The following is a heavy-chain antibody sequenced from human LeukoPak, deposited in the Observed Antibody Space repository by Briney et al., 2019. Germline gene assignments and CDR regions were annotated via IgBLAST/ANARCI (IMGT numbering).Heavy chain of an antibody. CDR3: ARGRVVPATRLDY. J-gene: IGHJ4*02. D-gene: IGHD2-15*01. CDR2: ISYDGNYK. CDR1: GFTVSKYS. Sequence: GGSLRLSCAASGFTVSKYSMRWARQAPGKGLEWVTVISYDGNYKYYADSAKGRFTISRDNSHYTLYLQLSNLTTDDTAVYYCARGRVVPATRLDYWGRGTLVTVSS. V-gene: IGHV3-30*04.